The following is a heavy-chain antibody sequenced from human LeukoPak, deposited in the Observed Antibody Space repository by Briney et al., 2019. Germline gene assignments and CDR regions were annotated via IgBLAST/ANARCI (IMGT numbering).Heavy chain of an antibody. Sequence: PGGSLRLSCAASGFTFSSYSMNWVRQAPGKGLEWVSSISSGSSYIYYADSVKGRFTISRDNAKHSLYLQMNSLRAEDTAVYYCARDDDTLIQQNYWGQGTLVTVSS. J-gene: IGHJ4*02. D-gene: IGHD3-22*01. CDR1: GFTFSSYS. CDR3: ARDDDTLIQQNY. V-gene: IGHV3-21*01. CDR2: ISSGSSYI.